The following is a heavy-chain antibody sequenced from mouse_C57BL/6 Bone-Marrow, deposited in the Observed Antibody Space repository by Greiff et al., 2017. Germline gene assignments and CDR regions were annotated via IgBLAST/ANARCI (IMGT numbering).Heavy chain of an antibody. V-gene: IGHV1-69*01. CDR2: IDPSDSYT. J-gene: IGHJ3*01. CDR1: GYTFTSYW. D-gene: IGHD1-1*01. CDR3: ARSHYGSSWFAY. Sequence: QVQLQQPGAELVMPGASVKLSCEASGYTFTSYWMHWVKQRPGQGLEWIGEIDPSDSYTNYNQKFKGKSTLTVDKSSSTAYMQLSSLTSEDSAVYYCARSHYGSSWFAYWGQGTLVTVSA.